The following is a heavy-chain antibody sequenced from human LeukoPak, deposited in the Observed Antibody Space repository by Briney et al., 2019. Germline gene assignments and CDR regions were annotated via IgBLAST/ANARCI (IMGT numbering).Heavy chain of an antibody. CDR3: ARGSLALELLWFGEASDY. J-gene: IGHJ4*02. D-gene: IGHD3-10*01. Sequence: ASVNVSCKASGYTFTSYAMNWVRQAPGQGLEWMGWINTNTGNPTYAQGFTGRFDFSLDTSVSTAYLQISSLKAEDTAVYYCARGSLALELLWFGEASDYWGQGTLVTVSS. V-gene: IGHV7-4-1*02. CDR1: GYTFTSYA. CDR2: INTNTGNP.